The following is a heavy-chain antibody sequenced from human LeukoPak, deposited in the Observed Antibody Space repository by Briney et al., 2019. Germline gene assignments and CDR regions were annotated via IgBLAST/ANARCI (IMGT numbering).Heavy chain of an antibody. J-gene: IGHJ6*02. V-gene: IGHV3-21*05. CDR1: GFTFSSHG. D-gene: IGHD6-19*01. CDR3: ARLGRGVAVAGSYYYYGMDV. CDR2: ISSSSSYT. Sequence: GGSLRLSCAASGFTFSSHGMNWVRQAPGKGLEWVSYISSSSSYTNYADSVKGRFTISRDNAKNSLYLQMNSLRAEDTAVYYCARLGRGVAVAGSYYYYGMDVWGQGTTVTVSS.